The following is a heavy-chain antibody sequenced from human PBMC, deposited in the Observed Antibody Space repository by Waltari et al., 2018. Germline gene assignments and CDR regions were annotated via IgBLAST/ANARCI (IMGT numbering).Heavy chain of an antibody. CDR2: MNPNSGNT. J-gene: IGHJ5*02. CDR3: ARGGSSGSFDP. Sequence: QVQLVESGGGVVQPGGSLRLSCAASGFTFSSYGMHWVRQAPGKGLEWMGWMNPNSGNTGYAQKFQGRVTMTRNTSISTAYMELSSLRSEDTAVYYCARGGSSGSFDPWGQGTLVTVSS. CDR1: GFTFSSYG. D-gene: IGHD6-19*01. V-gene: IGHV1-8*02.